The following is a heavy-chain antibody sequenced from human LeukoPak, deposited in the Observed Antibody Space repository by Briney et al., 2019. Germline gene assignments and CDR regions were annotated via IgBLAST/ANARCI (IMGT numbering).Heavy chain of an antibody. V-gene: IGHV4-34*01. Sequence: PSETLSLTCAVYGGSFSGYYWSSIRQPPGKGLEWIGEIDHRVSTNYNTSRKSRVTISVDTSKNQFSLNLSSVTAADTAVYYCARESEYGDVFPYYMDVWGKGTAVTVSS. CDR3: ARESEYGDVFPYYMDV. CDR2: IDHRVST. D-gene: IGHD4-17*01. J-gene: IGHJ6*03. CDR1: GGSFSGYY.